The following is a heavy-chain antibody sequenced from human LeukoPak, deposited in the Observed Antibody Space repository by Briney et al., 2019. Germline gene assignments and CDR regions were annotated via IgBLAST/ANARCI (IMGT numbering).Heavy chain of an antibody. V-gene: IGHV3-30*04. CDR2: ISYDGSNK. Sequence: GRSLRLSCAASGFAFSSYAMHWVRQAPGKGLEWVAVISYDGSNKYYADSVKGRFTISRDNSKNTPYLQMNSLRAEDTAVYYCAREFDPFGSGWYGGGDYWGQGTLVTVSS. CDR3: AREFDPFGSGWYGGGDY. CDR1: GFAFSSYA. D-gene: IGHD6-19*01. J-gene: IGHJ4*02.